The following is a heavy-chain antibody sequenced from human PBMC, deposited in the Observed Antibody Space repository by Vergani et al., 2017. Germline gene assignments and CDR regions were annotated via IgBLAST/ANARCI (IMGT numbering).Heavy chain of an antibody. J-gene: IGHJ4*02. Sequence: QVQLQESGPGLVKPPGTLCLTCAVSGDSISSNNCWTLVRQPPGKGLEWIGEICHTEDTKYSPSLKSRVTVSVDESRNLFSLRLNSVTAADTAVYYCATIGYRRWGYYFDYWGQGILVTVSS. CDR1: GDSISSNNC. CDR2: ICHTEDT. D-gene: IGHD2-2*02. V-gene: IGHV4-4*03. CDR3: ATIGYRRWGYYFDY.